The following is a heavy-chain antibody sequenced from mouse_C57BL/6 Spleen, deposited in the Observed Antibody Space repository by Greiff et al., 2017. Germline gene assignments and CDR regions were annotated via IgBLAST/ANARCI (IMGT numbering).Heavy chain of an antibody. CDR1: GYAFSSSW. D-gene: IGHD3-2*02. J-gene: IGHJ4*01. Sequence: VQLQQSGPELVKPGASVKISCKASGYAFSSSWMNWVKQRPGKGLEWIGRIYPGDGDTNYNGKFKGKDTLTADKSSSTAYMQLSRLTSEESAVYFGESSGLDSSDYYAMDYWGQGTSVTVSS. V-gene: IGHV1-82*01. CDR2: IYPGDGDT. CDR3: ESSGLDSSDYYAMDY.